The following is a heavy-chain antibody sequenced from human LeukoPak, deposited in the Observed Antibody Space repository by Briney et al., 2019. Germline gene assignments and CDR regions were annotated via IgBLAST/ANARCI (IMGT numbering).Heavy chain of an antibody. CDR2: IRSKGYGGTT. CDR1: GFTFGDYA. D-gene: IGHD1-26*01. CDR3: TSIVGATNDFDY. Sequence: GRSLRLSCTASGFTFGDYAMSWVRQAPGKGLEWVGFIRSKGYGGTTEYAAAVKDRFTISRDDSKSIAYLQMNSLKTEDTAVYYCTSIVGATNDFDYWGQGTLVTVSS. J-gene: IGHJ4*02. V-gene: IGHV3-49*04.